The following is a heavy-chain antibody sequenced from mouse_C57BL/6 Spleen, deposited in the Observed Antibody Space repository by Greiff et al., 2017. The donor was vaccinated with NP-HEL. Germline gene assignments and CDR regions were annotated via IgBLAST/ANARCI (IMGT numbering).Heavy chain of an antibody. J-gene: IGHJ3*01. Sequence: VQLVESGPGLVAPSQSLSITCTVSGFSFTSYGVDWVRQSPGKGLEWLGVIWGAGSTTYYSALKSRLSSSKDNSKSQVFLKMNSLQSDDTAMYYCASGYGSPWFAYWGKGTLVTVSA. CDR1: GFSFTSYG. D-gene: IGHD1-1*01. CDR3: ASGYGSPWFAY. V-gene: IGHV2-6*01. CDR2: IWGAGST.